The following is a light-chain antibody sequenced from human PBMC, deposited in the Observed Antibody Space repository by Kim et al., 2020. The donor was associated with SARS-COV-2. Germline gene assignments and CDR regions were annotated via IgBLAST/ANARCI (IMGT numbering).Light chain of an antibody. Sequence: SYELTQPPSASVSPGQTASITCSGDKVGGKYAVCYQQKPGQSPVLVIYQDGTRPSGIPERFSGSNSGNTSTLTISRTQAIDKADYYCQTWYSSTADFGGG. CDR2: QDG. J-gene: IGLJ2*01. CDR1: KVGGKY. CDR3: QTWYSSTAD. V-gene: IGLV3-1*01.